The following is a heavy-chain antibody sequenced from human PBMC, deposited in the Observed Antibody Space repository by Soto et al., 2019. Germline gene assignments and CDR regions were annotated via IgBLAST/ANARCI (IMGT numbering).Heavy chain of an antibody. V-gene: IGHV4-39*01. D-gene: IGHD3-10*01. J-gene: IGHJ3*02. CDR1: GGSISSSSYY. Sequence: QLQLQESGPGLVKPSATLSLTCTVSGGSISSSSYYWGWIRQPPGKGLEWIGSIYYSGSTYYNPSLKSRVTISVDTSKNQFSLKRSSVTAADTAVYYCARRAGNDAFDIWGQGTMVTVSS. CDR2: IYYSGST. CDR3: ARRAGNDAFDI.